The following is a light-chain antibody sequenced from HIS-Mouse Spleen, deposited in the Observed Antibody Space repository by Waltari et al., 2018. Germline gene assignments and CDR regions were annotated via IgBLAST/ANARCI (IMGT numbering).Light chain of an antibody. V-gene: IGLV3-25*03. CDR3: QSADSSGTWV. CDR1: ALPKQY. CDR2: KDS. Sequence: SYELTQPPSVSVSPGQTARITCSGDALPKQYAYWYQQKPGQAPVLVIYKDSERPSGIPGRLSGSSSGTTVTLTISGVQAEDEADYYCQSADSSGTWVFGGGTKLTVL. J-gene: IGLJ3*02.